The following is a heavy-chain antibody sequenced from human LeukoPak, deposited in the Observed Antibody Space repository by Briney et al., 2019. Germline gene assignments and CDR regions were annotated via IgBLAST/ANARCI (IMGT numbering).Heavy chain of an antibody. CDR3: ARGGHFRDGYNFKGY. V-gene: IGHV1-2*02. CDR1: GYTFTGYY. CDR2: INPNSGGT. D-gene: IGHD5-24*01. J-gene: IGHJ4*02. Sequence: ASVKVSCKASGYTFTGYYMHWVRQVPGQGLEWMGWINPNSGGTNYAQKFQGRVTMTRDTSISTAYMELSRLRSDDTAVYYCARGGHFRDGYNFKGYWGQGTLVTVFS.